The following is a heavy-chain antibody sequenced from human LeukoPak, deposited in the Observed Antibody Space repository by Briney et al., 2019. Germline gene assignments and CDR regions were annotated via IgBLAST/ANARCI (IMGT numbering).Heavy chain of an antibody. Sequence: PSETLSLTCAVSGGSISSGGYSWSWIRQPPGKGLEWIGYIYHSGSTNYNPSLKSRVTISVNTSKNQFSLKLSSVTAANTAVYYCARDHYYYDSSGYYHKEYYFDYWGQGTLVTISS. CDR2: IYHSGST. V-gene: IGHV4-30-2*01. CDR1: GGSISSGGYS. J-gene: IGHJ4*02. CDR3: ARDHYYYDSSGYYHKEYYFDY. D-gene: IGHD3-22*01.